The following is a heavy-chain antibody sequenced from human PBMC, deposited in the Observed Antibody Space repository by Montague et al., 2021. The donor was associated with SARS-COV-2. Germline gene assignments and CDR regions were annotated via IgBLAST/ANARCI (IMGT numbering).Heavy chain of an antibody. CDR1: GGSISSGGYY. J-gene: IGHJ6*02. CDR2: IYYSGST. V-gene: IGHV4-31*03. Sequence: TLSLTCTVSGGSISSGGYYWSWIRQHPGKGLEWIGYIYYSGSTYYNPSLKSRVTISVDTSKNQFSLKLCSVTAADTAVYYCARAAPWSFRDILTGYYYYYGMDVWGQGTTVTVSS. D-gene: IGHD3-9*01. CDR3: ARAAPWSFRDILTGYYYYYGMDV.